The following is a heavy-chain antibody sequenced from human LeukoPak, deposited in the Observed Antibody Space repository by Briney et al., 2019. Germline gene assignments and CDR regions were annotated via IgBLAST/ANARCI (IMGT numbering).Heavy chain of an antibody. V-gene: IGHV3-21*01. D-gene: IGHD1-26*01. Sequence: GGSLRLSCAASGFTFSSYNMNWVRQAPGKGLEWVSSITSSSSYTFCADSVKGRFTISRDNAKNSLYLQMNSLRAEDTAIYYCARDPYNGNYGDSYYYYMDVWGKGTTVTISS. J-gene: IGHJ6*03. CDR3: ARDPYNGNYGDSYYYYMDV. CDR1: GFTFSSYN. CDR2: ITSSSSYT.